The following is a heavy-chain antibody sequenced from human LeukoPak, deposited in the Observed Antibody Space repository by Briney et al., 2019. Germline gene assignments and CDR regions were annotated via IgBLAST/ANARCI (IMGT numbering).Heavy chain of an antibody. D-gene: IGHD3-22*01. V-gene: IGHV3-23*01. J-gene: IGHJ4*02. Sequence: QPGGSLRLSCAASGFTFSSYAMSWVRQAPGKGLEWVSAISGSGGSTYYADSVKGRFTISRDNSKNTLYLQMNSLRAEDTAVYYCAKGRYYYDSSGYQYYFDYWGQGTRVTVSS. CDR3: AKGRYYYDSSGYQYYFDY. CDR2: ISGSGGST. CDR1: GFTFSSYA.